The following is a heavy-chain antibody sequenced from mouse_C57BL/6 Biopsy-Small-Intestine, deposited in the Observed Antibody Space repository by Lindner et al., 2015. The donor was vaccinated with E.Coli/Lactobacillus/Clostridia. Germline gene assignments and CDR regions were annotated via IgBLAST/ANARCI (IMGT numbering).Heavy chain of an antibody. Sequence: VQLQESGAELARPGASVKLSCKASGYTFTSYGISWVKQRTGQGLEWIGEIYPRSSNTYYNEKFKGKATLTADKSSSTAYMQLSSLTSEDSAVYFCAREDYDGYYAMDYWGQGTSVTVSS. V-gene: IGHV1-81*01. J-gene: IGHJ4*01. D-gene: IGHD2-4*01. CDR1: GYTFTSYG. CDR3: AREDYDGYYAMDY. CDR2: IYPRSSNT.